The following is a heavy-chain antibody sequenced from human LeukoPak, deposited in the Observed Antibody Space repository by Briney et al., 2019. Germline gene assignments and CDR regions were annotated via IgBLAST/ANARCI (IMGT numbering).Heavy chain of an antibody. V-gene: IGHV3-23*01. J-gene: IGHJ4*02. D-gene: IGHD3-22*01. Sequence: TGGSLRLSCAASGFTFSSYGMSWVRQAPGKGLEWVSAISDSGGSTYCADSVKGRFTISRDNSKNTLYLQMNSLRAEDTAVYYCAKEGSGVVVIKVYFDYWGQGTLVTVSS. CDR3: AKEGSGVVVIKVYFDY. CDR1: GFTFSSYG. CDR2: ISDSGGST.